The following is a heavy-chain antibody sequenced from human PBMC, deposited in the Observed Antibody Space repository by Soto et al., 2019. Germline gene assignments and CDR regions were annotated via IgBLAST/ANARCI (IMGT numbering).Heavy chain of an antibody. CDR2: ISGGGGTT. V-gene: IGHV3-23*01. D-gene: IGHD3-10*01. CDR3: AKDRHYGSGTYSDSYLDY. J-gene: IGHJ4*02. Sequence: EVQLLESGGGLVQPGGSLRLSCGGSGFTFSSYAMPWVRQAPGKGLEWVSAISGGGGTTYYANSVKGRFTISRDQSKNTLYLQMNSVRAEDTAIYFCAKDRHYGSGTYSDSYLDYWGQGTLFTDSS. CDR1: GFTFSSYA.